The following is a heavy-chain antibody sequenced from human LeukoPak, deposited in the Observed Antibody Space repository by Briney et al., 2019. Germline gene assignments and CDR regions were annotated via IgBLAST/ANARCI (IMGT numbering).Heavy chain of an antibody. CDR2: ISSSRSYI. J-gene: IGHJ6*03. Sequence: GGSLRLSCAASGFTFSSYTMNWVRQAPGKGLEWVSSISSSRSYIYYADSVKGRFTISRDNAKNSLYLQMNSLRAEDTAVYYCARVGSYYYYMDVWGKGTTVTVSS. V-gene: IGHV3-21*01. D-gene: IGHD1-26*01. CDR3: ARVGSYYYYMDV. CDR1: GFTFSSYT.